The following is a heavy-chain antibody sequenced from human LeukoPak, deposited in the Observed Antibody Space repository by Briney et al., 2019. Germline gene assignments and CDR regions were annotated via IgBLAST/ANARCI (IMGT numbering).Heavy chain of an antibody. Sequence: GGSLRLSCAASGFTFSSYAMSWVRQAPGKGPEWVSAISGSGGSTYYADSVKGRFTISRDNSKNTLYLQMNSLRAEDTAVYYCAKEGADIVVVPAAENWFDPWGQGTLVAVSS. V-gene: IGHV3-23*01. CDR2: ISGSGGST. D-gene: IGHD2-2*01. CDR3: AKEGADIVVVPAAENWFDP. CDR1: GFTFSSYA. J-gene: IGHJ5*02.